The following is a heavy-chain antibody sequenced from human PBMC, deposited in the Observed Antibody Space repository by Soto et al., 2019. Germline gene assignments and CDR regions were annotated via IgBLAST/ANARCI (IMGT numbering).Heavy chain of an antibody. Sequence: GGSLRLSCAASGFTFSSYSMNWVRQAPGKGLEWVSSISSSSSYIYYADSVKGRFTISRDNAKNSLYLQMNSLRAEDTAVYYCARKPDLFLWFGELFPAYYFDYWGQGTPVTVPS. CDR2: ISSSSSYI. D-gene: IGHD3-10*01. CDR1: GFTFSSYS. CDR3: ARKPDLFLWFGELFPAYYFDY. J-gene: IGHJ4*02. V-gene: IGHV3-21*01.